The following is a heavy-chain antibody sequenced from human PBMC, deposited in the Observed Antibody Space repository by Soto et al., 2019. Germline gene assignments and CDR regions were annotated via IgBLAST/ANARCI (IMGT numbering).Heavy chain of an antibody. Sequence: VQLQQWGAGLLKPSETLSLTCAVYGGSFSGNYWTWIRQPPGKGLEWIGEIDHSGSTTYIPSLKSRVTLSVDTSKNQISLKLTSVTAADTAVYYCTRGWQRSRRGRNWFDPWGQGTLVTVSS. CDR3: TRGWQRSRRGRNWFDP. J-gene: IGHJ5*02. CDR1: GGSFSGNY. V-gene: IGHV4-34*01. D-gene: IGHD5-12*01. CDR2: IDHSGST.